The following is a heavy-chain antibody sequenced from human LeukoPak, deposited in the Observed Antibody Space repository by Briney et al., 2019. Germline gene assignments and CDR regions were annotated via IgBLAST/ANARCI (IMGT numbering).Heavy chain of an antibody. CDR3: AREWGNSVLPSDY. CDR2: INGDGSRT. V-gene: IGHV3-74*01. D-gene: IGHD3-16*01. CDR1: GFTFSNYW. Sequence: GGSLRLSCAASGFTFSNYWVNWVRQGPGIGLVWVSRINGDGSRTDYADSVKGRFTISRDNAKNTLDLQMNSLRAEDTAVYYCAREWGNSVLPSDYWGQGTLVTVSP. J-gene: IGHJ4*02.